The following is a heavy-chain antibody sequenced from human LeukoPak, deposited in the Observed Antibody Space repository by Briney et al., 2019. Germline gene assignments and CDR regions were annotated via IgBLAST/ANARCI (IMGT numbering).Heavy chain of an antibody. CDR1: GDSISSSQW. V-gene: IGHV4-4*02. CDR3: ARDIRIAAAGQFDY. D-gene: IGHD6-13*01. Sequence: SETLSLTCAVSGDSISSSQWWSWVRQPPGKGLEWIGEIYHSGSTNYNPSLKSRVTISVDKSKNQFSLKLNSVTAADTAVYYCARDIRIAAAGQFDYWGQGTLVTVSS. J-gene: IGHJ4*02. CDR2: IYHSGST.